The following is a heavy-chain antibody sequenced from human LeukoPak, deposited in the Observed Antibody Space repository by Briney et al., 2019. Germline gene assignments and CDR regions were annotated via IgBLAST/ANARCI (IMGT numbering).Heavy chain of an antibody. CDR1: GGSISSYY. J-gene: IGHJ2*01. D-gene: IGHD3-22*01. V-gene: IGHV4-59*01. CDR2: IYYSGST. CDR3: ARVSGDSSGYLRYWYFDL. Sequence: SETLSLTCTVSGGSISSYYWSLIRQPPGKGLEWIGYIYYSGSTNYNPSLKSRVTISVDTSKNQSSLKLSSVTAADTAVYYCARVSGDSSGYLRYWYFDLWGRGTLVTVSS.